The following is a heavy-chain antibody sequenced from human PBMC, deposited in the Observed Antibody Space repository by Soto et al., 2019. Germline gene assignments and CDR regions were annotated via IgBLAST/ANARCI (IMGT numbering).Heavy chain of an antibody. V-gene: IGHV2-5*02. D-gene: IGHD2-21*02. J-gene: IGHJ6*02. CDR2: IYWDDDK. CDR3: VQSRCGGDCLTFYSSHAYYGLDV. CDR1: GFALSYTGEG. Sequence: QITLKESGPTLVKPTQTLTLTCTFSGFALSYTGEGVGWIRHPPGKALEWLALIYWDDDKRYNPSLRSRLTITKDTSKKQVVLTMTNMDPVDTATYYCVQSRCGGDCLTFYSSHAYYGLDVWGQGTTVTVSS.